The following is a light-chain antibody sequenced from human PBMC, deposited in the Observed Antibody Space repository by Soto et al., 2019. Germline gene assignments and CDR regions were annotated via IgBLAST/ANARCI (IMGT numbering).Light chain of an antibody. J-gene: IGLJ1*01. CDR1: SSDIGSYTL. CDR2: GVD. Sequence: QSALTQPASVSGSPGQSITISCTGTSSDIGSYTLVSWYQQHPGKAPKVMIYGVDKWPSGVSTRFSGSRSGNTASLTISGLQAEDEADYFCCSYAGGFTYVFGTGTKVTVL. V-gene: IGLV2-23*02. CDR3: CSYAGGFTYV.